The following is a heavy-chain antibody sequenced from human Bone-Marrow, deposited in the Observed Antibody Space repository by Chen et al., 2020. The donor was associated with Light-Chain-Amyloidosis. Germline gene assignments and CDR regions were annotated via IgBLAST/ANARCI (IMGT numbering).Heavy chain of an antibody. CDR3: ARDYLSSGSGSYWYDC. J-gene: IGHJ4*02. CDR1: GFTFSNYW. Sequence: EVQLVESGGGLVQPGGSLRLSCEVSGFTFSNYWMAWVRQAPGKGLEWVANINQDGGEKYYLDSVKGRFTISRDNAKNSLYLQLNSLRAEDTAVYSCARDYLSSGSGSYWYDCWGQGTLVTVSS. D-gene: IGHD3-10*01. CDR2: INQDGGEK. V-gene: IGHV3-7*01.